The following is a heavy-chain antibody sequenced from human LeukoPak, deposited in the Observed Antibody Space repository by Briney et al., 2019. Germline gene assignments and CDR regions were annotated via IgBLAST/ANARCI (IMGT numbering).Heavy chain of an antibody. CDR3: AREGDRHFTFDY. CDR2: TAYDGAEK. D-gene: IGHD2/OR15-2a*01. J-gene: IGHJ4*02. V-gene: IGHV3-30*01. Sequence: GGSLRLSCAASGSTFSGHLLHWVRQAPGKGLEWVGGTAYDGAEKYYADSVRGRFAISRDNSKSTVYLEMNSLRPEDAAVYYCAREGDRHFTFDYWGRGTLVTVSS. CDR1: GSTFSGHL.